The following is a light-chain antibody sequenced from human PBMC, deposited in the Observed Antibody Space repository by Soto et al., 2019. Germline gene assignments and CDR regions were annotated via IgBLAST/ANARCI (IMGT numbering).Light chain of an antibody. CDR2: WAS. J-gene: IGKJ2*01. V-gene: IGKV4-1*01. Sequence: DIVMTQSPDSLAVSLGERATINCKSSQSVLYSSNNKNYLAWYQQRPGQPPKLLMYWASTRESGVPDRFSGRGSGTDFTLTTPSLKDDDVAVYYCQQYESTPPTFGQGTKLEIK. CDR1: QSVLYSSNNKNY. CDR3: QQYESTPPT.